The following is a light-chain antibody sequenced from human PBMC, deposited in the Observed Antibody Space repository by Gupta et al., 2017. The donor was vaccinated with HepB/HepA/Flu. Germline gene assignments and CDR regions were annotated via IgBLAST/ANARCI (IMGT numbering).Light chain of an antibody. CDR1: QSVSSN. V-gene: IGKV3-15*01. J-gene: IGKJ4*01. Sequence: EIVMTQSPATLSVSPGERATLSCRASQSVSSNLAWYQQKPGQAPRLPIYGASTRATGIPARFSGSGYGTEFTLTISSRQSEDFAVYYCQQDNNWPPLTFGGGTKVEIK. CDR2: GAS. CDR3: QQDNNWPPLT.